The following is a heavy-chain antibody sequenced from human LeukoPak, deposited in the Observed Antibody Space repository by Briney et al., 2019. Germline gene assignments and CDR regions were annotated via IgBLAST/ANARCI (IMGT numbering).Heavy chain of an antibody. J-gene: IGHJ4*02. CDR3: ARFLEWLPDSQFDY. Sequence: GGSLRLSCAASGFTFSSYGMSWVRQAPGKGLEWVSAISGSGGSTYYADSVKGRFTISRDNSKNTLYLQMNSLRAEDTAVYYCARFLEWLPDSQFDYWGQGTLVTVPS. D-gene: IGHD3-3*01. CDR2: ISGSGGST. CDR1: GFTFSSYG. V-gene: IGHV3-23*01.